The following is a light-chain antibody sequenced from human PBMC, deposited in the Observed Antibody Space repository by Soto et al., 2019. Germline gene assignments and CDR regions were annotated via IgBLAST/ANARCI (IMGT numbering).Light chain of an antibody. CDR2: DAS. J-gene: IGKJ3*01. CDR3: QQRSHWPFT. CDR1: QSVGSY. V-gene: IGKV3-11*01. Sequence: EIVLTQSPATLSLSPGERVTLSCRASQSVGSYLAWYLQTPGQSPRLLIYDASNRAAGVPARFSGSGSGTDFTLTISSLEPEDLGVYYRQQRSHWPFTFGPGIKIDIK.